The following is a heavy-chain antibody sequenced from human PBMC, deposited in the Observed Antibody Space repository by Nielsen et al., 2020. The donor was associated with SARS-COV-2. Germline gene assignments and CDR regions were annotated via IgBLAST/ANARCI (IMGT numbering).Heavy chain of an antibody. CDR3: ARERVGGITIFGVVTRYGMDV. J-gene: IGHJ6*02. D-gene: IGHD3-3*01. CDR2: IYYSGST. Sequence: RQAPGKGLEWIGSIYYSGSTYYNPSLKSRVTISVDTSKNQFSLKLSSVTAADTALYYCARERVGGITIFGVVTRYGMDVWGQGTTVTVSS. V-gene: IGHV4-39*07.